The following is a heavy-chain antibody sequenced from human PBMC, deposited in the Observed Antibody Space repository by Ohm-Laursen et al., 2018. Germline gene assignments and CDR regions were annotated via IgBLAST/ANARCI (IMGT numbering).Heavy chain of an antibody. CDR3: ARDVFGEDGVDY. CDR1: GVSISSSY. CDR2: ISYSGNT. D-gene: IGHD3-10*02. Sequence: SETLSLTCPVSGVSISSSYWSWIRQPPEKGLEWIGYISYSGNTNYNPSLKSRVTISVDTSKNQFSLRLSSVTAADTAVYYCARDVFGEDGVDYWGQGTLVTVSS. J-gene: IGHJ4*02. V-gene: IGHV4-59*01.